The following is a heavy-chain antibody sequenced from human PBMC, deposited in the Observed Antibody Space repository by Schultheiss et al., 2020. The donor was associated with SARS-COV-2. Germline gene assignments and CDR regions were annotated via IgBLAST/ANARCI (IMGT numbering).Heavy chain of an antibody. D-gene: IGHD3-16*01. V-gene: IGHV3-7*01. CDR3: ARCWGGGAGWFDP. CDR1: GFTFSSYW. CDR2: IKQDGSEK. J-gene: IGHJ5*02. Sequence: GGSLRLSCAASGFTFSSYWMSWVRQAPGKGLEWVANIKQDGSEKYYVDSVKGRFTISRDNAKNSLYLQMNSLRAEDTAVYYCARCWGGGAGWFDPWGQGTLVTVSS.